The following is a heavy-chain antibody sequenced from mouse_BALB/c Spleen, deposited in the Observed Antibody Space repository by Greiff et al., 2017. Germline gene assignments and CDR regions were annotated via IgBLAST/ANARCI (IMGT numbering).Heavy chain of an antibody. V-gene: IGHV1-9*01. J-gene: IGHJ4*01. Sequence: VQLQQSGAELMKPGASVKISCKATGYTFSSYWIEWVKQRPGHGLEWIGEILPGSGSTNYNEKFKGKATFTADTSSNTAYMQLSSLTSEDSAVYYCARRGLRDAMDYWGQGTSVTVSS. CDR3: ARRGLRDAMDY. CDR2: ILPGSGST. D-gene: IGHD2-2*01. CDR1: GYTFSSYW.